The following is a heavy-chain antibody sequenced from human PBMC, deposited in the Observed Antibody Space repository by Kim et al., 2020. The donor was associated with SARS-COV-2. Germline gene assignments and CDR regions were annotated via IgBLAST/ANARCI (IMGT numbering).Heavy chain of an antibody. CDR2: INPSGGST. D-gene: IGHD3-10*01. Sequence: ASVKVSCKASGYTFTSYYMHWVRQAPGQGLEWMGIINPSGGSTSYAQKFQGRVTMTRDTSTSTVYMELSSLRSEDTAVYYCARTGPFYGSGSRIIDYYYYGMDVWGQGTTVTVSS. J-gene: IGHJ6*02. CDR3: ARTGPFYGSGSRIIDYYYYGMDV. CDR1: GYTFTSYY. V-gene: IGHV1-46*01.